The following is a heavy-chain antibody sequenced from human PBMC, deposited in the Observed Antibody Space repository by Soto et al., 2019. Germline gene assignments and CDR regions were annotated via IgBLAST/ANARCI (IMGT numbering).Heavy chain of an antibody. Sequence: QVQLVQSGAEVKKPGASVTVSCKASGYTFTNYGFSWVRQAPGKGLEWMGWISGYNGNTKYAEKFQNRVTMTTDTSTNTAHMELRSLRSDDTAVYYCAREGQAPYYYYGMDVWGQGTAVTVSS. CDR2: ISGYNGNT. J-gene: IGHJ6*02. V-gene: IGHV1-18*01. CDR3: AREGQAPYYYYGMDV. CDR1: GYTFTNYG.